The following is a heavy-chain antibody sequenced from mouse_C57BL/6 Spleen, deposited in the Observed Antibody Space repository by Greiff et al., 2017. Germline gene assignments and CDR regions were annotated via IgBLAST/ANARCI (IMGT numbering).Heavy chain of an antibody. V-gene: IGHV10-3*01. CDR2: IRSKSSNNAT. Sequence: EVQLVESGGGLVQPKGSLKLSCAASGFTFNTYAMHWVRQAPGKGLEWVARIRSKSSNNATYYADSVKDRFTISRDESQSMLYLQMNNLKTEDTAMYYCVREIYYSNYSFDYWGQGTTLTVSS. CDR3: VREIYYSNYSFDY. CDR1: GFTFNTYA. D-gene: IGHD2-5*01. J-gene: IGHJ2*01.